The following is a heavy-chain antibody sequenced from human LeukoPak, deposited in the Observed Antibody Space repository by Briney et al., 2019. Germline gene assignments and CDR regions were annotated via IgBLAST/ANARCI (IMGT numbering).Heavy chain of an antibody. D-gene: IGHD1-26*01. V-gene: IGHV3-33*05. Sequence: GRSLRPSCAASGFTFRSYGTHWGRPAPGKGLGWGAAILYVGRNTYYADSAKGRSTISRDNSQNALYLQINSLGAEDTAVYYCVKDRLGAMLYFDCWGQGTLVTVSS. CDR2: ILYVGRNT. CDR3: VKDRLGAMLYFDC. J-gene: IGHJ4*02. CDR1: GFTFRSYG.